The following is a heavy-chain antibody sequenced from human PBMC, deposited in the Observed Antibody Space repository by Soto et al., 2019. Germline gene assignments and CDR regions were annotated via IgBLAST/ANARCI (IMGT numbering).Heavy chain of an antibody. J-gene: IGHJ6*02. V-gene: IGHV3-30-3*01. CDR1: GFTFSSYA. Sequence: PGGSLRLSCAASGFTFSSYAMHWVRQAPGKGLEWVAVISYDGSNKYYADSVKGRFTISRDNSKNTLYLQMNSLRAEDTAVYYCARDRSPYGSGSYYGMDVWGQGTTVTVSS. D-gene: IGHD3-10*01. CDR2: ISYDGSNK. CDR3: ARDRSPYGSGSYYGMDV.